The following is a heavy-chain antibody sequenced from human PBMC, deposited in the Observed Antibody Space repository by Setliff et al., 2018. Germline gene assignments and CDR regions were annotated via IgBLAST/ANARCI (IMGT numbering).Heavy chain of an antibody. J-gene: IGHJ4*02. Sequence: SETLSLTCTVSGGSMGSYYWTWIRQSAGKGLEWIGRVYTTGSTYYNPSLRSRVTISLDTSKNQFSPKLTSVTAADTAVYYCAGGRRYDYGWDFDYWGQGTLVTVSS. V-gene: IGHV4-4*07. CDR1: GGSMGSYY. D-gene: IGHD4-17*01. CDR3: AGGRRYDYGWDFDY. CDR2: VYTTGST.